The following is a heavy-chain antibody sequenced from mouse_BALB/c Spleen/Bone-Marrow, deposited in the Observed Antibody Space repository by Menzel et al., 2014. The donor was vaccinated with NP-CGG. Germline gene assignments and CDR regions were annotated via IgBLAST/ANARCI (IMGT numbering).Heavy chain of an antibody. CDR2: INSNGGST. Sequence: VQLKDSGGGLVQPGGSLKLSCAASGFTFSSYGMSWVRQTPDKRLELVATINSNGGSTYYPDSVKGRFTISRDNAKNTLYLQMSSLKSEDTAMYYCARERDGYFRDAMDYWGQGTSVTGSS. CDR1: GFTFSSYG. V-gene: IGHV5-6-3*01. CDR3: ARERDGYFRDAMDY. J-gene: IGHJ4*01. D-gene: IGHD2-3*01.